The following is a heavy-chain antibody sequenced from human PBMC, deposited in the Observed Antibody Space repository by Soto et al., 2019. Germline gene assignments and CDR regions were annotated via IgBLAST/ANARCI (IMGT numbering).Heavy chain of an antibody. CDR3: ATLTMVRGALWYYYGMDV. V-gene: IGHV4-31*03. CDR2: IYYSGST. Sequence: QVQLQESGPGLVKPSQTLSLTCTVSGGSISSGGYYWSWIRQHPGKGLEWIGYIYYSGSTYYNPSLKSRVTISVDTSKNQFSLKRSSVPAADTAVYYCATLTMVRGALWYYYGMDVWGQGTTVTVSS. J-gene: IGHJ6*02. D-gene: IGHD3-10*01. CDR1: GGSISSGGYY.